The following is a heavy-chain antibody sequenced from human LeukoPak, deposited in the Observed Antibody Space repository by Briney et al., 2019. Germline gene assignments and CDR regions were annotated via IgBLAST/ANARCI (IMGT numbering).Heavy chain of an antibody. J-gene: IGHJ3*02. CDR1: GGPITSYY. CDR3: ARQTYSSGSAAFDI. D-gene: IGHD6-19*01. V-gene: IGHV4-59*08. CDR2: IYHSGST. Sequence: SETLSLTCTVSGGPITSYYWTWIRQPPGKGLEWIGYIYHSGSTNYNPSLKSGVTISVDTSKNRFSLKMSSVTAADTAVYYCARQTYSSGSAAFDIWGQGTMVTVSS.